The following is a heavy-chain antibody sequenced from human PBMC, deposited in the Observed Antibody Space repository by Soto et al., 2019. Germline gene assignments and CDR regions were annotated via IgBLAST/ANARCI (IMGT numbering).Heavy chain of an antibody. CDR1: GYSFTSYW. CDR2: IDPSDSYT. J-gene: IGHJ6*02. V-gene: IGHV5-10-1*01. CDR3: ARHYFDFWSGYPPMDV. Sequence: HGESLKISCKGSGYSFTSYWISWVRQMPGKGLEWMGRIDPSDSYTNYSPSFQGHVTISADKSISTAYLQWSSLKASDTAMYYCARHYFDFWSGYPPMDVWGHGTTATVSS. D-gene: IGHD3-3*01.